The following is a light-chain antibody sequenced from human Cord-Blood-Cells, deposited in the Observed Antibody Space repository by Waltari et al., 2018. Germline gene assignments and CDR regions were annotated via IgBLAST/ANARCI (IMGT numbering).Light chain of an antibody. V-gene: IGLV1-47*01. CDR3: AAWDDSLSGVV. J-gene: IGLJ2*01. Sequence: QSVLPQPPSASGTPGQRVTISCSGSSSNIGSNYVSWYQQLPGTAPKPLIYRNNQRPSGVPDRVSGSKSGTSASLAISGLRSEDEADYYCAAWDDSLSGVVFGGGTKLTVL. CDR1: SSNIGSNY. CDR2: RNN.